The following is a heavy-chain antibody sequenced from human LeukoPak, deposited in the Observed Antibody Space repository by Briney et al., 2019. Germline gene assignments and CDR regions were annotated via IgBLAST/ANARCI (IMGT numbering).Heavy chain of an antibody. CDR3: ARGWELDP. Sequence: GGSLRLSCAASGFTFSYYEMNWVRQAPGKGLEWVSYISNSGATIYYADSVKGRFTISRDNAKSSLFLQMNSLRAEDTGVYYCARGWELDPWGQGTLVTVSS. V-gene: IGHV3-48*03. CDR1: GFTFSYYE. D-gene: IGHD1-26*01. CDR2: ISNSGATI. J-gene: IGHJ5*02.